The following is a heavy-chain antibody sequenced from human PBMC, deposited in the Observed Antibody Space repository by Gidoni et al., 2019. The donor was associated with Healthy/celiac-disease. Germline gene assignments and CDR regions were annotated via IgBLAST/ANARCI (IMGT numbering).Heavy chain of an antibody. D-gene: IGHD2-8*01. Sequence: QVQLVQSGAEVKKPGDAVKVACKACGYTFTGYYRHWVRQAPGQGLEWMGWINPSSGGTHYAPKFPCTVPIPRDTFISTAYMALSSLRSVAPAVYSCARVRVLLHFDFWGQVTLVTVSS. CDR2: INPSSGGT. CDR1: GYTFTGYY. J-gene: IGHJ4*02. CDR3: ARVRVLLHFDF. V-gene: IGHV1-2*02.